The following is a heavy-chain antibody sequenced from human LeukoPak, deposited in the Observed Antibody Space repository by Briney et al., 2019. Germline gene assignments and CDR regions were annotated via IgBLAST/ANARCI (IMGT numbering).Heavy chain of an antibody. J-gene: IGHJ4*02. CDR3: ARAGYYRFDY. V-gene: IGHV3-74*01. Sequence: GGSLRLSCAASGFTFSSYWMHWVRQAPGKGLVWVSRMNSDGSNTNYADSVKGRFSISRDNAKNTLYLQMNSLRAEDTAVYYCARAGYYRFDYWGQGTLVTVSS. D-gene: IGHD2/OR15-2a*01. CDR2: MNSDGSNT. CDR1: GFTFSSYW.